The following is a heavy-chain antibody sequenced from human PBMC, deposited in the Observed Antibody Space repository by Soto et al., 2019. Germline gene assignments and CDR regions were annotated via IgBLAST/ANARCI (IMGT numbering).Heavy chain of an antibody. Sequence: ASVKVSCKASGYTFTSYYMHWVRQAPGQGLEWMGIINPSGGSTSYAQRFQGRVTMTRDTSTSTVYMELSSLRSEDTAVYYCARCPAHTIFGVVISYYFDYWGQGTLVTVSS. CDR2: INPSGGST. V-gene: IGHV1-46*01. D-gene: IGHD3-3*01. CDR1: GYTFTSYY. CDR3: ARCPAHTIFGVVISYYFDY. J-gene: IGHJ4*02.